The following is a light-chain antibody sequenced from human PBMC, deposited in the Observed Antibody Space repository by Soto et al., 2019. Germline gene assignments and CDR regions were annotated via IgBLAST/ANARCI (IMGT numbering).Light chain of an antibody. V-gene: IGKV1-9*01. CDR2: AAS. CDR1: QGISSY. CDR3: QQLNSFPLT. J-gene: IGKJ4*01. Sequence: DIQLTQSPSFLSASVGDRVTITCRASQGISSYLAWYQQKSGKAPKLLIYAASTLQSGVPSSFSGSGSGTEFPLTIRSLQPEDFATYYCQQLNSFPLTFGGGTKVEIK.